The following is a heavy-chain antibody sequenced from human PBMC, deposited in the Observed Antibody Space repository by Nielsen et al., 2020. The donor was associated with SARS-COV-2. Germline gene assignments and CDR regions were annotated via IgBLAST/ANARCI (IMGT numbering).Heavy chain of an antibody. CDR1: GGSVSSNDW. J-gene: IGHJ6*03. CDR3: ARRNIVVVPSPILGLGPYFFCYYMDV. CDR2: VSHSGSI. Sequence: SETLSLTCAVSGGSVSSNDWWTWVRQSPGKGLEWIGEVSHSGSINYNPSLKSRVTMSVDRSKNQFSLKLSSVTAADTAVYYCARRNIVVVPSPILGLGPYFFCYYMDVWARGTTVTVSS. D-gene: IGHD2-2*02. V-gene: IGHV4-4*02.